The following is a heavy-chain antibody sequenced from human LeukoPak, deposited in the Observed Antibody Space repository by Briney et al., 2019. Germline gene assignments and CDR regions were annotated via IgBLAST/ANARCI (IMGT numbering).Heavy chain of an antibody. CDR1: GGSFSGYY. J-gene: IGHJ6*03. D-gene: IGHD4-17*01. CDR3: ARHGDYRYYYYYMDV. Sequence: PSETLSLTCAVYGGSFSGYYWSWIRQPPGKGLEWIGEINHSGSTDYNPSLKSRVTISVDTTKNQFSLKLSSVTAADTAVYYCARHGDYRYYYYYMDVWGKGTTVTVSS. CDR2: INHSGST. V-gene: IGHV4-34*01.